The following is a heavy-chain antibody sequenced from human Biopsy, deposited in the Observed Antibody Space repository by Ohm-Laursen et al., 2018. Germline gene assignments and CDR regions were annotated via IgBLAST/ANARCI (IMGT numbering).Heavy chain of an antibody. V-gene: IGHV3-53*01. CDR2: IYLDGNT. Sequence: SLRLSCSASGFTVSTTYMSWVRQAPGKGLERVSIIYLDGNTYYTDSVKGRFTISRGNSKNALYLQMNSLRPADTAKYYCVRGRAYWGQGTLVTVSS. J-gene: IGHJ4*02. CDR1: GFTVSTTY. CDR3: VRGRAY.